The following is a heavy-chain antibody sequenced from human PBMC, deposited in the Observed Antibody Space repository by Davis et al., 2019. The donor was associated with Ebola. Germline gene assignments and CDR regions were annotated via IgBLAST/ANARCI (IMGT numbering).Heavy chain of an antibody. CDR1: GFTFSSYA. Sequence: GGSLRLSCAASGFTFSSYAMSWVRQAPGKGLEWVSYISSSSSTIYYADSVKGRFTVSRDNAKNSLYLQMNSLRDEDTAVYYCARDPQQVADYWGQGTLVTVSS. V-gene: IGHV3-48*02. CDR2: ISSSSSTI. J-gene: IGHJ4*02. CDR3: ARDPQQVADY. D-gene: IGHD6-13*01.